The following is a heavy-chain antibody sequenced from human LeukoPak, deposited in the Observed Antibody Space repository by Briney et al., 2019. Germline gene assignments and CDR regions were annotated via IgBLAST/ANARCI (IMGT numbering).Heavy chain of an antibody. CDR3: ARVRSYYYYYYMDV. V-gene: IGHV3-74*01. CDR2: INSDGINT. CDR1: GFTFSNYW. Sequence: GGSLRLSCAASGFTFSNYWMHWVRQAPGKGLVWVSRINSDGINTSYADSVKGRFTISRDNAKNSLYLQMNSLRAEDTAVYYCARVRSYYYYYYMDVWGKGTTVTVSS. J-gene: IGHJ6*03.